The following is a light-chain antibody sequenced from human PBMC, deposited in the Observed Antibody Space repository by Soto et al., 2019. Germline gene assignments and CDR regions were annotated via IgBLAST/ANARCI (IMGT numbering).Light chain of an antibody. CDR2: DVT. CDR3: NSYTTSSTHV. CDR1: SSDVGGYDY. Sequence: QSVLTQPASVSGSPGQSITISCTGTSSDVGGYDYVSWYRQHPGKAPKLMIYDVTNRPSGVSNRFSGSKSGNTASLTISGLPAEDEADYYCNSYTTSSTHVFGGGTKLTVL. V-gene: IGLV2-14*01. J-gene: IGLJ2*01.